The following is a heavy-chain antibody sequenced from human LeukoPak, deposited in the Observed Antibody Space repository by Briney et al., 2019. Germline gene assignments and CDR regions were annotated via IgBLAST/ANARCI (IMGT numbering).Heavy chain of an antibody. D-gene: IGHD3-10*01. Sequence: PSETLSLTCAVYGGSFSGYYWSWIRQPPGKGLEWIGCIYERGPAYYNPSLKSRFTISVDRPKNQFFLNVTSLTAADTAVYYCARSRQASGLFNFWGQGTLVVVSS. CDR1: GGSFSGYY. J-gene: IGHJ4*02. V-gene: IGHV4-34*10. CDR3: ARSRQASGLFNF. CDR2: IYERGPA.